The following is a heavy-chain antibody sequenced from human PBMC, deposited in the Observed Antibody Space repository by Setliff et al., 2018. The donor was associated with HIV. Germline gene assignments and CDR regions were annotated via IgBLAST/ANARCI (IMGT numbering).Heavy chain of an antibody. CDR1: GGTFSNYA. CDR3: ARVPNQELYFYGMDV. J-gene: IGHJ6*02. Sequence: VKVSCKASGGTFSNYAISWVRQAPGQGLEWMGGIIPIFGSINYAQKFQGRVTITTDESTSTAYMELSSLRSEDTAVYYCARVPNQELYFYGMDVWGQGTTVTVSS. V-gene: IGHV1-69*05. D-gene: IGHD1-7*01. CDR2: IIPIFGSI.